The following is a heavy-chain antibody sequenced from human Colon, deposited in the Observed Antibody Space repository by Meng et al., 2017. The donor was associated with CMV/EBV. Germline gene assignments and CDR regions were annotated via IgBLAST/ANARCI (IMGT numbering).Heavy chain of an antibody. CDR3: VRESQSGSYIYLQH. Sequence: VALVQSGAEVKKPGASVKVSCKASGYTFTNYGISWVRQAPGQGLEWMGWISAYTGDTYYAQKFQGRVTMTTDTSTSTAYMELRSLRSDDTAVYYCVRESQSGSYIYLQHWGQGTLVTVSS. J-gene: IGHJ1*01. D-gene: IGHD1-26*01. CDR1: GYTFTNYG. V-gene: IGHV1-18*01. CDR2: ISAYTGDT.